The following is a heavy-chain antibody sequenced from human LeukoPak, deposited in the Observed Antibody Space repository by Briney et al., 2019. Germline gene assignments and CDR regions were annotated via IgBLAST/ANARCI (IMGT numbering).Heavy chain of an antibody. J-gene: IGHJ4*02. CDR1: GFSINSGYF. D-gene: IGHD3-22*01. CDR3: ARLQNSYYYDSSGYFYYFDY. V-gene: IGHV4-38-2*02. Sequence: SETLSLTCTASGFSINSGYFWAWIRQPPGKGLQWIGTIYHSGRTYYSPSLNSRVTISADTSKNQFSLKLTSVTAADTAVYYCARLQNSYYYDSSGYFYYFDYWGQGTLVTVSS. CDR2: IYHSGRT.